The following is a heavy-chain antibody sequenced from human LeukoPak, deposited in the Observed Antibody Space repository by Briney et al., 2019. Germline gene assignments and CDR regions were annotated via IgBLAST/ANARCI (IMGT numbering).Heavy chain of an antibody. V-gene: IGHV3-64*01. J-gene: IGHJ4*02. CDR3: ARGFHADY. Sequence: GGSLRLSCAASGFTFSSYAMHWVRQAPGKGLEYVSAISSNGGSTYYANSVKGRFTISRDNSKNTLYLQMGSLRAEDMAVYYCARGFHADYWGQGTLVTVSS. CDR1: GFTFSSYA. CDR2: ISSNGGST.